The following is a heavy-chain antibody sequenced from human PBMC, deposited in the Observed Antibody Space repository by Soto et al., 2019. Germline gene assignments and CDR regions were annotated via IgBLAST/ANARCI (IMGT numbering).Heavy chain of an antibody. D-gene: IGHD3-10*01. J-gene: IGHJ5*02. V-gene: IGHV4-59*01. CDR1: GGSISSFC. CDR3: ARSSFYGSSPLWFDP. CDR2: IYYNGFT. Sequence: SETLSLTCTVSGGSISSFCWSWIRQPPGKGLEWIGHIYYNGFTTYNPSLKSRVTISVDTSKNQFSLELTSVTAADTAVYYCARSSFYGSSPLWFDPWGQGTLVTVSS.